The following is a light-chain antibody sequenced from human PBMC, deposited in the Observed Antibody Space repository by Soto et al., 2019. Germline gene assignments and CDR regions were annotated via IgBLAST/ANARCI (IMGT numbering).Light chain of an antibody. CDR3: SSYTSSSTLEV. J-gene: IGLJ1*01. V-gene: IGLV2-14*01. CDR1: SSDVGGYNY. Sequence: QSALTQPASVSGSPGQSITISCTGTSSDVGGYNYVSWYQQHPGKAPKLMIYDVSNRPSGVSNRLSGSKSGNTASLTISGLLAEDEADYYCSSYTSSSTLEVFGTGTKLTVL. CDR2: DVS.